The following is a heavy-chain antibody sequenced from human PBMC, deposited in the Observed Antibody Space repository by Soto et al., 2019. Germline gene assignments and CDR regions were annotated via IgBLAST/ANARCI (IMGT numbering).Heavy chain of an antibody. CDR3: ARPPRPGGNYYYGMDV. CDR1: GYSFTSYW. V-gene: IGHV5-10-1*01. J-gene: IGHJ6*02. Sequence: GESLKISCKGSGYSFTSYWISWVRQMPGKGLEWMGRIDPSDSYTNYSPSFQGHVTISADKSISTAYLQWSSLKASDTAIYYCARPPRPGGNYYYGMDVWGQGTTVTAP. D-gene: IGHD3-10*01. CDR2: IDPSDSYT.